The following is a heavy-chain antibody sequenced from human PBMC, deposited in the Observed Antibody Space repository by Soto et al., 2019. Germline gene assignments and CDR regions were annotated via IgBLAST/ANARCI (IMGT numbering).Heavy chain of an antibody. V-gene: IGHV4-34*01. CDR2: INHSGST. J-gene: IGHJ6*02. D-gene: IGHD6-19*01. CDR3: ARGLIAVAGTYYYYGMDA. Sequence: SETLSLTCAVYGGSFSGYYWSWIRQPPGKGLEWIGEINHSGSTNYNPSLKSRVTISVDTSKNQFSLKLSSVTAADTAVYYCARGLIAVAGTYYYYGMDAWGQGTTVTVSS. CDR1: GGSFSGYY.